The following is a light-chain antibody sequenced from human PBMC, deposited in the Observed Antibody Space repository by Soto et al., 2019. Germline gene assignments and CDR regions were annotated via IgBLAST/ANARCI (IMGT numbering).Light chain of an antibody. CDR2: GTF. Sequence: EIVLMQSPDTLSLSPGQRATLSCRASQSLSTTDLVWYQQKSGQPPRLVIHGTFSTASGIPGRFSGSGSETDFTLTISRLEPEDSAVYYCQQYGSLPYTFGRGTRLEI. CDR1: QSLSTTD. CDR3: QQYGSLPYT. V-gene: IGKV3-20*01. J-gene: IGKJ5*01.